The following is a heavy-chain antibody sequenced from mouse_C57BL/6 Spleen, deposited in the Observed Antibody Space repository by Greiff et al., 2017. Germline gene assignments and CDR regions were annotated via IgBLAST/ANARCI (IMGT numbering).Heavy chain of an antibody. D-gene: IGHD1-1*01. V-gene: IGHV1-15*01. CDR2: IDPETGGT. CDR1: GYTFTDYE. CDR3: TRRKDYYGPPYYYAMDY. J-gene: IGHJ4*01. Sequence: QVQLQQSGAELVRPGASVTLSCKASGYTFTDYEMHWVKQTPVHGLEWIGAIDPETGGTAYNQKFKGKAILTADKSSSTAYMELRSLTSADSAVYYCTRRKDYYGPPYYYAMDYWGQGTSVTVSS.